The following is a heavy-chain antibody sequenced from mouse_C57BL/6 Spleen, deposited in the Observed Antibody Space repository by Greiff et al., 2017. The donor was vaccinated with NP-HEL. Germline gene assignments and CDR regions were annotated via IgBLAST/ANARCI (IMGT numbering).Heavy chain of an antibody. J-gene: IGHJ4*01. D-gene: IGHD1-1*01. CDR3: ARYQTTVVAHYAMDY. V-gene: IGHV7-3*01. CDR1: GFTFTDYY. CDR2: IRNKANGYTT. Sequence: EVKLVESGGGLVQPGGSLSLSCAASGFTFTDYYMSWVRQPPGKALEWLGFIRNKANGYTTAYSASVKGRFTISRDNSQSILYLQMNALRAEDSATYYCARYQTTVVAHYAMDYWGQGTSVTVSS.